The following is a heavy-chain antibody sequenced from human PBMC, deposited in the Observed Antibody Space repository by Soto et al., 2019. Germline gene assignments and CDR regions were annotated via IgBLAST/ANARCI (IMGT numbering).Heavy chain of an antibody. Sequence: VQLAQSGAEVKKPGASVKVSCKTSGDSFNDYYIHWVRQAPGQGLEWMGWINPNGGATKYAQKLQGRVTVTRDPSIRTVYMELSSLRSDDTAVYYCARESGGATATLDYYYFYMDVWGKGTTVIVSS. J-gene: IGHJ6*03. CDR2: INPNGGAT. CDR1: GDSFNDYY. CDR3: ARESGGATATLDYYYFYMDV. V-gene: IGHV1-2*02. D-gene: IGHD5-12*01.